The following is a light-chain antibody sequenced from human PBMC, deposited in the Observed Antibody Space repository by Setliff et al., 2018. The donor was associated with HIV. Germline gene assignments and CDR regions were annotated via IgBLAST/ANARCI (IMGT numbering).Light chain of an antibody. CDR3: CSYAGSYTYV. V-gene: IGLV2-11*01. CDR1: SSDVGGYNY. Sequence: ALAQPRSVSGSPGQSVTISCTGTSSDVGGYNYVSWYQQHPGKAPKLMIYDVSKRPSGVPDRFSGSKSGNTASLTISGLQAEDEADYYCCSYAGSYTYVFGTGTKVTVL. J-gene: IGLJ1*01. CDR2: DVS.